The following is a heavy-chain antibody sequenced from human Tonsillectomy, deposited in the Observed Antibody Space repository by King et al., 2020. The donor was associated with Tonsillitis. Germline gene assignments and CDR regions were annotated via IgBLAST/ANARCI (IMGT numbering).Heavy chain of an antibody. J-gene: IGHJ4*02. CDR3: ASVPPPYSLPTGN. D-gene: IGHD1-14*01. CDR1: GGSISSSSYY. CDR2: IYYSGST. V-gene: IGHV4-39*01. Sequence: QLQESGPGLVKPSETLSLTCTVSGGSISSSSYYWDWIRQPPGKGLEWIGSIYYSGSTYYNPSLKSRVTISVDTSKNQFSLNLSSVTAADTAVYYCASVPPPYSLPTGNWGQGTLVTVSS.